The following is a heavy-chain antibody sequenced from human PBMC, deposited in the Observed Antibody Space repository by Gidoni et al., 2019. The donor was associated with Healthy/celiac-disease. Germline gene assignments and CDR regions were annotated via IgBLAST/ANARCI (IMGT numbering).Heavy chain of an antibody. CDR1: GFTFSSYA. CDR3: ARAPAGGTIFGVVIRYYYMDV. J-gene: IGHJ6*03. CDR2: ISHDGSNK. V-gene: IGHV3-30-3*01. D-gene: IGHD3-3*01. Sequence: QVQLVESGGGVVQPGRSLRLSCAASGFTFSSYAMHWVRQAPGKVLEWVADISHDGSNKYYADSVKGRFTISRDNSKNTLYLQMNSLRAEDTAVYYCARAPAGGTIFGVVIRYYYMDVWGKGTTVTVSS.